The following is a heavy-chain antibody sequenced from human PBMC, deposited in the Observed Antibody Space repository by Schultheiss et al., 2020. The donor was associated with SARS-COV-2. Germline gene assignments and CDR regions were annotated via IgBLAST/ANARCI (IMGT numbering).Heavy chain of an antibody. J-gene: IGHJ3*02. V-gene: IGHV3-73*01. CDR1: GFTSYAW. CDR2: IRSKANSYAT. CDR3: ARASLSSSTSSYAFDI. Sequence: GGSLRLSCAASGFTSYAWMSWVRQAPGKGLEWVGRIRSKANSYATAYAASVKGRFTISRDDSKNTAYLQMNSLKTEDTALYYCARASLSSSTSSYAFDIWGQGTLVTVSS. D-gene: IGHD2-2*01.